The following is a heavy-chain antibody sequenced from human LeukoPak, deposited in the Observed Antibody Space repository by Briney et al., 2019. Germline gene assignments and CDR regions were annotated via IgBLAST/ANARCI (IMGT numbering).Heavy chain of an antibody. D-gene: IGHD3-10*01. CDR2: MTGGGAT. CDR3: AKEKIVGDGRGDFDY. J-gene: IGHJ4*02. Sequence: GGSLRLSCVGSGFSFNKYAASWVRQAPGKGLEWVAGMTGGGATYHADSVKGRFVISRDNSKNTVYLQMNSLRAEDTALYFCAKEKIVGDGRGDFDYWGQETLVPV. CDR1: GFSFNKYA. V-gene: IGHV3-23*01.